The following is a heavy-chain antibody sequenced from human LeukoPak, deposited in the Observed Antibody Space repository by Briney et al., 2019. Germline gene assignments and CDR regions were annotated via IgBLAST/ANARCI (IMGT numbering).Heavy chain of an antibody. V-gene: IGHV1-18*01. J-gene: IGHJ4*02. CDR2: ISAYNGNT. CDR1: GYTFTSYG. D-gene: IGHD1-7*01. CDR3: ARDREYNWSYVGRDY. Sequence: ASVKVSCKASGYTFTSYGISWVRQAPGQGLEWMGWISAYNGNTNYAQKLQGRVTMTTDTSTSTAYMELRSLRSDDTAVYYCARDREYNWSYVGRDYWGQGTLVTVSS.